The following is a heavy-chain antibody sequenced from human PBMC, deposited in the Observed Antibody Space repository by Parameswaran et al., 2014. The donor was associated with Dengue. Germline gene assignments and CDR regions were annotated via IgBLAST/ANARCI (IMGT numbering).Heavy chain of an antibody. D-gene: IGHD1-26*01. CDR2: IIPIFGTA. J-gene: IGHJ6*02. Sequence: SWVRQAPGQGLEWMGGIIPIFGTANYAQKFQGRVTITADESTSTAYMELSSLRSEDTAVYYCARVEVRYSGSRYYYYGMDVWGQGTTVTVSS. V-gene: IGHV1-69*01. CDR3: ARVEVRYSGSRYYYYGMDV.